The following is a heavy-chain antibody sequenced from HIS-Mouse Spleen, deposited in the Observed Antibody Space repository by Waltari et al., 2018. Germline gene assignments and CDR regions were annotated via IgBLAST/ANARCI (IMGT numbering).Heavy chain of an antibody. CDR2: ISSSSYI. CDR1: GFTFSSYG. J-gene: IGHJ4*02. CDR3: ARGGSYSDLDY. V-gene: IGHV3-21*01. Sequence: EVQLVESGGGLVKPGGSLRLSCAASGFTFSSYGLNWVRQAPGKGLEWVSSISSSSYIYYADSVKGRFTISRDNAKNSLYLQMNSLRAEDTAVYYCARGGSYSDLDYWGQGTLVTVSS. D-gene: IGHD1-26*01.